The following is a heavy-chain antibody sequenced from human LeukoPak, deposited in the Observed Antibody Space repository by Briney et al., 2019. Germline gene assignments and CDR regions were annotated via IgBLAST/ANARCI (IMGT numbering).Heavy chain of an antibody. V-gene: IGHV1-18*01. Sequence: ASVKVSCKASGGTFSSYAISWVRQAPGQGLEWMGWISAYNGNTNYAQKLQGRVTMTTDTSTSTAYMELRSLRSDDTAVYYCARREIYDFWSGVDYWGQGTLVTVSS. D-gene: IGHD3-3*01. CDR1: GGTFSSYA. CDR3: ARREIYDFWSGVDY. CDR2: ISAYNGNT. J-gene: IGHJ4*02.